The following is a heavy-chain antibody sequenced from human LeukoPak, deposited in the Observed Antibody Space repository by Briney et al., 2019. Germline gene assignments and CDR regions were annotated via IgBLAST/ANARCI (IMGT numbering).Heavy chain of an antibody. V-gene: IGHV4-61*02. Sequence: SETLSLTCTVSGGSVTSGNYYWNWIRQPAGKGLEWIGRIYTNGGASYNPSLKSRVTISIDASKNQFSLKLSSVTAADMAVYYCARGYYDFWSGYSYYCDYWGQGTLVTVSS. CDR3: ARGYYDFWSGYSYYCDY. CDR1: GGSVTSGNYY. J-gene: IGHJ4*02. CDR2: IYTNGGA. D-gene: IGHD3-3*01.